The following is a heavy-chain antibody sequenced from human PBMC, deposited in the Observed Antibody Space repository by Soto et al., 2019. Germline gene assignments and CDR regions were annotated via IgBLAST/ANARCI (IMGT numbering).Heavy chain of an antibody. CDR2: IYYSGSS. CDR1: GGSISGSGYY. Sequence: QLQLQESGPGLVKPSETLSLTCTVSGGSISGSGYYWGWIRQPPGKGLEWIGNIYYSGSSDYYLSRRIRVSISVDTSKIQLSLNVMSVAAADVAVYSCASQRHGSGGYWGFDYWGQGALVTVSS. D-gene: IGHD5-12*01. V-gene: IGHV4-39*01. J-gene: IGHJ4*02. CDR3: ASQRHGSGGYWGFDY.